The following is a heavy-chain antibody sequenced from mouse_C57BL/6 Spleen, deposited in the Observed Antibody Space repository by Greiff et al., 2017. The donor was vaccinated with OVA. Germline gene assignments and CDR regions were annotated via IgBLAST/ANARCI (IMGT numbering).Heavy chain of an antibody. J-gene: IGHJ2*01. CDR2: IDPSDSET. D-gene: IGHD2-3*01. V-gene: IGHV1-52*01. CDR3: ASYDGDQAFDY. Sequence: QVQLQQPGAELVRPGSSVKLSCKASGYTFTSYWMHWVKQRPIQGLEWIGNIDPSDSETHYNQKFKDKATLTVDKSSSTAYMQLSSLTSEDSAVYYWASYDGDQAFDYWGQGTTLTVSA. CDR1: GYTFTSYW.